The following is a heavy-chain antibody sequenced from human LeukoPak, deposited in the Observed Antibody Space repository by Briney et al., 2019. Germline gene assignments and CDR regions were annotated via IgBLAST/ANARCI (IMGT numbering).Heavy chain of an antibody. CDR1: GGSISSYY. CDR3: ARDLVYYGSGRNAFDI. Sequence: SETLSLTCTVSGGSISSYYWSWIRQPPGEGLEWIGYIYYSGSTNYNPSLKRRVTISVDTSKNQFSLKLSSVTAPDTAVYYCARDLVYYGSGRNAFDIWGQGTMVTVSS. D-gene: IGHD3-10*01. J-gene: IGHJ3*02. CDR2: IYYSGST. V-gene: IGHV4-59*01.